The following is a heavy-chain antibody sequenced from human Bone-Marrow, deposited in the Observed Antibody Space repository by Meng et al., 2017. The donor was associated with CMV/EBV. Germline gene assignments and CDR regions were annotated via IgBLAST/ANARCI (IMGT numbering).Heavy chain of an antibody. V-gene: IGHV1-46*01. Sequence: ASVKVSCKASGYTFTSYYIHCVRQAPGQGLEWMGIINPSGGSTSYAQKFQGRVTMTRDTSTSTVYMELSSLRSEDTAVYYCARDRRGINYYCSSTSCSSIAARRGLDYWGQGTLVTVSS. J-gene: IGHJ4*02. D-gene: IGHD2-2*01. CDR3: ARDRRGINYYCSSTSCSSIAARRGLDY. CDR2: INPSGGST. CDR1: GYTFTSYY.